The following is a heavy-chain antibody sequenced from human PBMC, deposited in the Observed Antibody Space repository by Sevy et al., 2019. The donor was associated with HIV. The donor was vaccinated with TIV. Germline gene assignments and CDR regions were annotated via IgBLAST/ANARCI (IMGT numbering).Heavy chain of an antibody. V-gene: IGHV3-30*04. CDR1: GFTFSSYA. Sequence: GGSLRLSCVVSGFTFSSYAMHWVRQAPGKGLEWVAVILYDGSNKYYADSVKGRFTISRDNSKNTLYLQMTSLKAEDTAVYYCAIDGRIAMARGFDYWGQGILVTVSS. D-gene: IGHD6-19*01. J-gene: IGHJ4*02. CDR3: AIDGRIAMARGFDY. CDR2: ILYDGSNK.